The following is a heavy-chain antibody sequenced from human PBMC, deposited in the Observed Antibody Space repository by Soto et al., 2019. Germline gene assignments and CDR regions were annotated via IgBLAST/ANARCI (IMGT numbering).Heavy chain of an antibody. J-gene: IGHJ6*03. CDR3: ARGEDEFLSGYYGNAEADYYYYYMDV. D-gene: IGHD3-3*01. CDR1: GFTFSSYS. V-gene: IGHV3-48*01. Sequence: EVQLVESGGGLVQPGGSLRLSCAASGFTFSSYSMNWVRQAPWNGLEWVSYISSSSSTIYYADSVKGRFTISRDNAKNPLYLQMYRLRAEDTAVYYCARGEDEFLSGYYGNAEADYYYYYMDVWGKGTTVTASS. CDR2: ISSSSSTI.